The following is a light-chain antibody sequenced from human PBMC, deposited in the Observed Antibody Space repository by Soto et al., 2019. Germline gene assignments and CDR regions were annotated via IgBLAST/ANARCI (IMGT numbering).Light chain of an antibody. CDR2: EVS. V-gene: IGLV2-14*01. Sequence: QSALTQPASVSGSPGQSITISCTGTSSDVGGYNYVSWYQQHPGKAPKLMIYEVSNRPSGVSNRFSGSKSGNTASLTISGLQAEDEADYYCGTWDYSLTAFVFGGGTKLTVL. CDR1: SSDVGGYNY. CDR3: GTWDYSLTAFV. J-gene: IGLJ2*01.